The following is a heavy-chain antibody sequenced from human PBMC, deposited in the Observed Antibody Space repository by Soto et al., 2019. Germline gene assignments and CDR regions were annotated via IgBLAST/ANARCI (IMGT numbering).Heavy chain of an antibody. J-gene: IGHJ4*02. V-gene: IGHV4-59*01. D-gene: IGHD6-13*01. Sequence: SETLSLTCPVFCDSISNSFLAWIRQPPGKGLEWIGYIHYRGSANYNPSLKSRVTISFDTPKNQFSLTLNSVTAADTAVYYCARDSRERGPHLVGQLDYWGQGAQVTVSS. CDR3: ARDSRERGPHLVGQLDY. CDR2: IHYRGSA. CDR1: CDSISNSF.